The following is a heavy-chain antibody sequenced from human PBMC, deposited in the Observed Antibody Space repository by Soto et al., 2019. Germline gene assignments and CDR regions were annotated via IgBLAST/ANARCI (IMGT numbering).Heavy chain of an antibody. V-gene: IGHV3-30*18. CDR2: TSYEGRNK. CDR3: AKETYYHDCTGLYVFDY. Sequence: QVQLVEAGGGVVQPGRSMRLSCAGSGSIFSSYGMHWVRQDPGKGLEWVAVTSYEGRNKNYDDSMRGRFNISRDNSKSTLYLHTNSLSPEVTAVYYCAKETYYHDCTGLYVFDYWGQGTPVTVSS. D-gene: IGHD3-22*01. CDR1: GSIFSSYG. J-gene: IGHJ4*02.